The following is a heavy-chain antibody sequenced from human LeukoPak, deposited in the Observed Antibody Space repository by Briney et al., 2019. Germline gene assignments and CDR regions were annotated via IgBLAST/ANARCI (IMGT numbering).Heavy chain of an antibody. V-gene: IGHV3-23*01. D-gene: IGHD2-2*01. Sequence: PGGSLRLSCAASGFTFSSYAMSWVRQAPGKGLEWVSAISGSGGSTYYADSVKGRFTISRDNSKNTLYLQMNSLRAEDTAVYYCARGLRSTSNPFDYWGQGTLVTVSS. CDR3: ARGLRSTSNPFDY. J-gene: IGHJ4*02. CDR2: ISGSGGST. CDR1: GFTFSSYA.